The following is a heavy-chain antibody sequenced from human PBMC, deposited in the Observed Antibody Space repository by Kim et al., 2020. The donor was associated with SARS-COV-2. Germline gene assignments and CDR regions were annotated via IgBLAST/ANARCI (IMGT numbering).Heavy chain of an antibody. Sequence: GASLKISCKGSGYSFTSYWISWVRQMPGKGLEWMGRIDPSDSYTNYSPSFQGHVTISADKSISTAYLQWSSLKASDTAMYYCARQGIYCSGGSCYSWFDPWGQGTLVTVSS. CDR3: ARQGIYCSGGSCYSWFDP. D-gene: IGHD2-15*01. J-gene: IGHJ5*02. V-gene: IGHV5-10-1*01. CDR2: IDPSDSYT. CDR1: GYSFTSYW.